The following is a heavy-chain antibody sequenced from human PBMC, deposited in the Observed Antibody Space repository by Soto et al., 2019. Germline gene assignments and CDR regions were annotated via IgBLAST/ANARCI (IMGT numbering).Heavy chain of an antibody. D-gene: IGHD1-26*01. CDR1: GYTFTSYG. V-gene: IGHV1-18*04. J-gene: IGHJ6*02. CDR3: ARDGPGELPGYGYYYGMDV. Sequence: ASVKVSCKASGYTFTSYGISWVRQAPGQGLEWMGWISAYNGNTNYAQKLQGRVTKTTDTSTSTAYMELRSLRSDDTAVYYCARDGPGELPGYGYYYGMDVWGQGTTVTVSS. CDR2: ISAYNGNT.